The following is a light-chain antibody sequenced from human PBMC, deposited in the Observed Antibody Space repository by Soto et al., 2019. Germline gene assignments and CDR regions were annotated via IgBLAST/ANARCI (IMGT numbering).Light chain of an antibody. Sequence: EIVLTQSPGTLSLSPGERATLSCRASQTISDNKLAWYQQKPGQAPRLVIYDASNRATGIPARFSGSGSGTDFTLTISSLEPEDFAVYYCQQRSNWPRLTFGGGTKVDIK. J-gene: IGKJ4*01. CDR1: QTISDNK. CDR3: QQRSNWPRLT. V-gene: IGKV3-11*01. CDR2: DAS.